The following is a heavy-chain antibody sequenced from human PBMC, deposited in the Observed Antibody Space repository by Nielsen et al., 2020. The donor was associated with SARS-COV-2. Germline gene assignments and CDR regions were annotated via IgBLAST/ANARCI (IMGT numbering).Heavy chain of an antibody. D-gene: IGHD5-18*01. V-gene: IGHV1-69*13. Sequence: SVKVSCKASGGTFSSYAISWVRQAPGQGLEWMGGIIPIFGTANYAQKFQGRVTITADESTSTAYMELSSLRSEDTAVYYCARVGGDTAMVDYYYYMDVWGKGTTVTVSS. CDR1: GGTFSSYA. CDR2: IIPIFGTA. CDR3: ARVGGDTAMVDYYYYMDV. J-gene: IGHJ6*03.